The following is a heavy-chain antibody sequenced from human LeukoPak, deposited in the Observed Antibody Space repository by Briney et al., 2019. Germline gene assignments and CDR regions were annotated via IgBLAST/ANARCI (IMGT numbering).Heavy chain of an antibody. CDR1: GFTFSSYW. CDR2: IKQDGSEK. Sequence: EGSLRLSCAASGFTFSSYWRSWVRQAPGKGLEWLANIKQDGSEKYYVDSTKGRFTISRDNAKNSLYLQMNSLRAEDTAVYYCGRDWYYDILTGYLTQHDAFDIWGQGTMVTVSS. CDR3: GRDWYYDILTGYLTQHDAFDI. V-gene: IGHV3-7*01. J-gene: IGHJ3*02. D-gene: IGHD3-9*01.